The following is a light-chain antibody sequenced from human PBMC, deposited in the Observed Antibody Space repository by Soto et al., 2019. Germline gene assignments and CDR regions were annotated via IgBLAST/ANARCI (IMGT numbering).Light chain of an antibody. Sequence: EIVLTQSPATLSLSPGERATLSCRASQGLSSYLAWYQQKPGQAPRLLIYDASNRATGVPARFSGSGSGTDFTLTISSLEPEDFAVYYCQHYVNWPLTFGGGTKVESK. J-gene: IGKJ4*01. CDR1: QGLSSY. V-gene: IGKV3-11*01. CDR3: QHYVNWPLT. CDR2: DAS.